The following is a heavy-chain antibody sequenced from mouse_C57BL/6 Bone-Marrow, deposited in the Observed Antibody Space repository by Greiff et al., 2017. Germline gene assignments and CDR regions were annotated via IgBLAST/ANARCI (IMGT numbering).Heavy chain of an antibody. Sequence: VQLQQPGAELVMPGASVELSCKASGYTFTSYWMHWVKQRPGQGLEWIGEIDPSDSYTNYNQKFKGKSTLTVDKSSSTAYMQLSSLTSEDSAVYYCARSRGFAYWGQGTLVTVSA. CDR2: IDPSDSYT. V-gene: IGHV1-69*01. CDR3: ARSRGFAY. J-gene: IGHJ3*01. CDR1: GYTFTSYW.